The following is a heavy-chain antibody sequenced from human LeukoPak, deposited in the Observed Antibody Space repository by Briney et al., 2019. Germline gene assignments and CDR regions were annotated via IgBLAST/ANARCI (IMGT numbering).Heavy chain of an antibody. CDR1: GYTFTGYY. D-gene: IGHD6-13*01. Sequence: ASVKVSCKASGYTFTGYYMHWVRQAPGQGLEWMGWINPNSGGTNYAQKFQGRVTMTRDTSISTAYMEPSRLRSDDTAVYYCARDPSIAAAGTGRGEFDYWGQGTLVTVSS. J-gene: IGHJ4*02. CDR2: INPNSGGT. CDR3: ARDPSIAAAGTGRGEFDY. V-gene: IGHV1-2*02.